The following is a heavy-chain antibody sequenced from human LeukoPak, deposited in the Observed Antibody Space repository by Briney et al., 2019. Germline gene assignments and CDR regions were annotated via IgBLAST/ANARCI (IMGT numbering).Heavy chain of an antibody. D-gene: IGHD2-2*01. V-gene: IGHV4-31*03. CDR3: ARLVVDHDLHSFDI. Sequence: SETLSLSCTVSGCSISSGGYYWSWIPQHPGKGLEWFGYIYYSGRTYYNPSLKSRVTISVDTSKNQFSLKLSSVTAADTAVYYCARLVVDHDLHSFDILGQGTMVTVSS. CDR2: IYYSGRT. CDR1: GCSISSGGYY. J-gene: IGHJ3*02.